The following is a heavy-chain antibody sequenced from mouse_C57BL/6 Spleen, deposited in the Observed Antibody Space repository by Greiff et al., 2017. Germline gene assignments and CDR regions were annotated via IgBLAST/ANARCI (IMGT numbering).Heavy chain of an antibody. V-gene: IGHV1-62-2*01. CDR3: ARHEEGDYDEGWYFDG. Sequence: QVQLQQSGAELVKPGASVKLSCKASGYTFTEYTIHWVKQRSGQGLEWIGWFYPGSGSIKYNEKFKDKATLTADKSSSTVYKELSRLTSEDSAVYFCARHEEGDYDEGWYFDGWGTGTTVTVSS. D-gene: IGHD2-4*01. CDR1: GYTFTEYT. CDR2: FYPGSGSI. J-gene: IGHJ1*03.